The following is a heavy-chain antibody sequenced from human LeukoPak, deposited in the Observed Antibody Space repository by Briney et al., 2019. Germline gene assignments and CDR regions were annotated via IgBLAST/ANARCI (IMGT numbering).Heavy chain of an antibody. V-gene: IGHV3-30*18. CDR2: ISYDGSNK. CDR1: GFTFSSYG. Sequence: PGGSLRLSCAASGFTFSSYGMHWVRQAPGKGLEWVAVISYDGSNKYYADSVKGRFTISRDNSKNTLYLQMNSLRAEDTAVYYCAKDLGLDGDYVDGMDVRGKGTTVTVSS. J-gene: IGHJ6*04. D-gene: IGHD4-17*01. CDR3: AKDLGLDGDYVDGMDV.